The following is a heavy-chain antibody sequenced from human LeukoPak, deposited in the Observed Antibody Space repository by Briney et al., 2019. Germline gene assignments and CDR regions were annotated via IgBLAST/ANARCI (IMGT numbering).Heavy chain of an antibody. V-gene: IGHV1-2*07. Sequence: ASVKVSCKASGYIFTAYYLHWVRQTPGQGLEWMGYIHPYRGVTNYAHKFHGRVTLTRDTSINTAYMELSSLRSDDTAVYYCAGVRGQQLGVIDYWGQGTLVTVSS. CDR1: GYIFTAYY. CDR3: AGVRGQQLGVIDY. CDR2: IHPYRGVT. D-gene: IGHD3-10*01. J-gene: IGHJ4*02.